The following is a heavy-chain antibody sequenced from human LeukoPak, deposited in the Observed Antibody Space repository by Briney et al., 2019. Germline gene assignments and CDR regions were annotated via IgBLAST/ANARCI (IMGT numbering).Heavy chain of an antibody. CDR3: AREVVVVVAATPYNWFDP. CDR1: GFTFSSYS. J-gene: IGHJ5*02. CDR2: ISSSSSYI. V-gene: IGHV3-21*01. Sequence: GGSLRLSCAASGFTFSSYSMNWVRQAPGKGLEWVSSISSSSSYIYYADSVKGRFTISRDNAKNSLYLQMNSLRAEDTAVYYCAREVVVVVAATPYNWFDPWGQGTLVTVSS. D-gene: IGHD2-15*01.